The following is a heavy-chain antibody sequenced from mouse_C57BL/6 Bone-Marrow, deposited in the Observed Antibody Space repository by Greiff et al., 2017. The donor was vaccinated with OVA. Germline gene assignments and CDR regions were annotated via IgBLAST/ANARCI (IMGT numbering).Heavy chain of an antibody. CDR1: GFTFSSYG. Sequence: EVKLQESGGDLVKPGGSLKLSCAASGFTFSSYGMSWVRQTPDKRLEWVATISSGGSYTYYPASVKGRFTISSDNAKNTLYLQMSSLKSEDTAMYYGARSYYYGSPWFAYWGQGTLVTVSA. D-gene: IGHD1-1*01. CDR3: ARSYYYGSPWFAY. CDR2: ISSGGSYT. V-gene: IGHV5-6*01. J-gene: IGHJ3*01.